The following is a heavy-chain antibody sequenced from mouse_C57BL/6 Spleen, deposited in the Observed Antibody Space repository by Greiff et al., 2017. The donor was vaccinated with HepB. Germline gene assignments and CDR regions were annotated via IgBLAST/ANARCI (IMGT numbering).Heavy chain of an antibody. CDR1: GYTFTSYW. J-gene: IGHJ4*01. CDR3: ASGYYGYAMDY. Sequence: VQLVESGAELVRPGTSVKLSCKASGYTFTSYWMHWVKQRPGQGLEWIGVIDPSDSYTNYNQKFKGKATLTVDTSSSTAYMQLSSLTSEDSAVYYCASGYYGYAMDYRGQGTSVTVSS. V-gene: IGHV1-59*01. CDR2: IDPSDSYT. D-gene: IGHD1-1*01.